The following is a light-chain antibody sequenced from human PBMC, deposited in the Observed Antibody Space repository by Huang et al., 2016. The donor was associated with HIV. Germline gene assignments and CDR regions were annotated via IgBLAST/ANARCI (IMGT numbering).Light chain of an antibody. CDR2: WAT. J-gene: IGKJ1*01. CDR1: QTVLYSINKKNY. CDR3: LQYYSVPQT. Sequence: DIVMTQSPDSLAVSPCERATINCKSSQTVLYSINKKNYLAWFQQKPGRPPKLLIYWATKRESGVPDRLSGSGSGTDVTLTINNLQAEDVAVYFCLQYYSVPQTFGHGTKVEIK. V-gene: IGKV4-1*01.